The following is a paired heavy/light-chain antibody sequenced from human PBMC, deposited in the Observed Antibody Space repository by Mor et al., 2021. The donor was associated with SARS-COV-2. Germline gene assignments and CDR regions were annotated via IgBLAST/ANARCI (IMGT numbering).Light chain of an antibody. Sequence: QSALTQPASVSGFPGQSVTISCTGTTSDIGTYNYVSWLQQYPGKAPKLLISEVNNRPSGVPDRFSGSKSGNTASLTISGLQAEDEADYYCTSYTGNKIRLFGGGTKLTVL. CDR1: TSDIGTYNY. J-gene: IGLJ3*02. CDR2: EVN. CDR3: TSYTGNKIRL. V-gene: IGLV2-14*01.
Heavy chain of an antibody. Sequence: QVEMVESGGGVVQPGRSLRLSCAASGFIFDSYDMVWVRQPPGKGLEWVALIWHDGSDKYYGDSVKGRFSVSRDNSRNTLYLHMSSLRAEDTAVYYCARDRLRVDKWGQGTLVTVSS. V-gene: IGHV3-33*01. J-gene: IGHJ4*02. CDR2: IWHDGSDK. CDR3: ARDRLRVDK. CDR1: GFIFDSYD. D-gene: IGHD6-6*01.